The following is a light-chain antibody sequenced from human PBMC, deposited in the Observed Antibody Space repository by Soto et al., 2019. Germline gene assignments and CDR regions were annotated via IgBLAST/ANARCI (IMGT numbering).Light chain of an antibody. V-gene: IGKV3-11*01. Sequence: EIVLTQSPATLSLSPGERATLSFRSSQSVSSYLAWYQQKPGQAPRLLIYDASSRAPGIPARFSGSGTGTDFTLTISSLEPEDSAVYHCQQRSNWPSITFGQGTRLEIK. CDR3: QQRSNWPSIT. CDR2: DAS. CDR1: QSVSSY. J-gene: IGKJ5*01.